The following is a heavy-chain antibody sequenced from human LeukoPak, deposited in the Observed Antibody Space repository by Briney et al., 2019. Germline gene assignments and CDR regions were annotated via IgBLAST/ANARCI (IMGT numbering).Heavy chain of an antibody. CDR3: ASLLRGTYYYDSSGYYD. J-gene: IGHJ4*02. D-gene: IGHD3-22*01. CDR1: GGTFSSYA. CDR2: IIPSFGTA. V-gene: IGHV1-69*05. Sequence: SVKVSCKASGGTFSSYAISWVRQAPGQGLEWMGRIIPSFGTANYAQKFQGRVTITTDESTSTAYMELSSLRSEDTAVYYCASLLRGTYYYDSSGYYDWGQGTLVTVSS.